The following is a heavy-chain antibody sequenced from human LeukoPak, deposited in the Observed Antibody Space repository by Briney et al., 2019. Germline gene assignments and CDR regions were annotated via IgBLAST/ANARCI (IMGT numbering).Heavy chain of an antibody. D-gene: IGHD6-6*01. CDR2: ISGDGGST. J-gene: IGHJ6*02. Sequence: GVSLRLSCAASGFTFDDYAMHWVRQAPGKGLEWVSLISGDGGSTYYAASVKGRFTISRDNSKNSLYLQMNSLRTEDTALYYCAKDIIAAVSYYGMDVWGQGTTVTVSS. CDR1: GFTFDDYA. V-gene: IGHV3-43*02. CDR3: AKDIIAAVSYYGMDV.